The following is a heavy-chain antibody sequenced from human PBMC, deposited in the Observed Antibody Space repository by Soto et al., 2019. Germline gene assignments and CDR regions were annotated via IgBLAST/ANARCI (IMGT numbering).Heavy chain of an antibody. CDR3: AKDCCSSAWYNYYYYYMDV. CDR2: ISYDGSNK. D-gene: IGHD6-19*01. V-gene: IGHV3-30*18. Sequence: GGSLRLSCVATGFTCNSYGMHWVRQAPGKGLGWVAVISYDGSNKYYADSVKGRFTISRDNSKNTLYLQMNSLRAEDTAVYYCAKDCCSSAWYNYYYYYMDVWGKGTTVTVSS. CDR1: GFTCNSYG. J-gene: IGHJ6*03.